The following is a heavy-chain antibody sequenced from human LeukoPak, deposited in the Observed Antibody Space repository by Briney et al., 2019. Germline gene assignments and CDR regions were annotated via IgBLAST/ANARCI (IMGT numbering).Heavy chain of an antibody. D-gene: IGHD3-16*02. CDR1: GGSFSGYY. Sequence: PSETLSLTCAVYGGSFSGYYWSWIRQPPGKGLEWIGEINHSGSTNYNPSLKSRVTISVDTSKNQFSLKLSSVTAADTAVYYCARGRLITFGGVIAYFDYWGQGTLVTVSS. CDR2: INHSGST. V-gene: IGHV4-34*01. J-gene: IGHJ4*02. CDR3: ARGRLITFGGVIAYFDY.